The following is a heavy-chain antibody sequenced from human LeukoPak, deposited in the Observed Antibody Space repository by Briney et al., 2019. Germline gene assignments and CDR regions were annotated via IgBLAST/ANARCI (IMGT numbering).Heavy chain of an antibody. CDR3: AKRLSISIAAAGYGMDV. CDR1: GFTFSSYA. J-gene: IGHJ6*02. V-gene: IGHV3-23*01. D-gene: IGHD6-13*01. Sequence: GGSLRLSCAASGFTFSSYAMSWVRQAPGKGLEWVSAISGSGGSTYYADSVKGRFTISRDNSKNTLYLQMNSLRAEDTAVYYCAKRLSISIAAAGYGMDVWGQGTTVTVSS. CDR2: ISGSGGST.